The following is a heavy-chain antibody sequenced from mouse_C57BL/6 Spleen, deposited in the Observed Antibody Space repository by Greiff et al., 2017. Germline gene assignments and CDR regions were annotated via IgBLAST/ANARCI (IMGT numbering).Heavy chain of an antibody. J-gene: IGHJ4*01. V-gene: IGHV2-2*01. CDR1: GFSLTSYG. CDR2: IWSGGST. CDR3: ARYYYGSSYFAMDY. Sequence: VQLVESGPGLVQPSQSLSITCTVSGFSLTSYGVHWVRQSPGKGLEWLGVIWSGGSTDYNAAFISRLSISKDNSKSQVFFKMNSLQADDTAIYYCARYYYGSSYFAMDYWGQGTSVTVSS. D-gene: IGHD1-1*01.